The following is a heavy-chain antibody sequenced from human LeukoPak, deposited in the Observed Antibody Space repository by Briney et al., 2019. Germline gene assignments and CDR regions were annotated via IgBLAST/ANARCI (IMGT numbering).Heavy chain of an antibody. CDR2: ISYDGSNK. J-gene: IGHJ4*02. Sequence: GGSLRLSCAASGFTFSSYAMHWVRQAPGKGLEWVAVISYDGSNKYYADSVKGRFTISRDNSKNTLYLQMNSLRAEDTAVYYCARVSYRYSYGYGDYYFDYWGQGTLVTVSS. CDR1: GFTFSSYA. D-gene: IGHD5-18*01. CDR3: ARVSYRYSYGYGDYYFDY. V-gene: IGHV3-30*01.